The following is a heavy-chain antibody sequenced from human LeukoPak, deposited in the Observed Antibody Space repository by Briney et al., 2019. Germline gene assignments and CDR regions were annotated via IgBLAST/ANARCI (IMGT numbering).Heavy chain of an antibody. CDR1: GGSISSYY. CDR3: ARQESALVGATTYDY. Sequence: SETLSLTCTVSGGSISSYYWSWIRQPPGQGLEWIGYIYYSGSTNYNPSLKSRVTISVDTSKNQFSLKLSSVTAADTAVYYCARQESALVGATTYDYWGQGTLVTVSS. CDR2: IYYSGST. V-gene: IGHV4-59*08. J-gene: IGHJ4*02. D-gene: IGHD1-26*01.